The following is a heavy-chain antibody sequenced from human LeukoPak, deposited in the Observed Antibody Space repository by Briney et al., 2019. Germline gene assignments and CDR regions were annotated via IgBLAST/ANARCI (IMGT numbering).Heavy chain of an antibody. CDR2: ISAYSGNT. J-gene: IGHJ4*02. Sequence: GASVKVSCKASGYTFTSYGISWVRQAPGQGLEWMGWISAYSGNTNYAQKLQGRVTMTTDTSTSTAYMELRSLRSDDTAVYYCARDMGEIMITPFDYWGQGTLVTVSS. CDR1: GYTFTSYG. D-gene: IGHD3-16*01. V-gene: IGHV1-18*01. CDR3: ARDMGEIMITPFDY.